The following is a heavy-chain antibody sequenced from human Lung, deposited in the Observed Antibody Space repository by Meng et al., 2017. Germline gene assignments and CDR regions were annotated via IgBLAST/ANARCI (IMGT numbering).Heavy chain of an antibody. Sequence: QVGLVGAGGGVVQPWGSLRLSRAASGFTFNTYAMHWVRQAPGKGLEWVSLMSFDGAQIYYSDSVRGRFTISRDNSKNTLYLQMNSLRAEDTAVYYCARDKPPNDVWGRGTLVTVSS. J-gene: IGHJ2*01. V-gene: IGHV3-30*01. CDR3: ARDKPPNDV. CDR1: GFTFNTYA. CDR2: MSFDGAQI.